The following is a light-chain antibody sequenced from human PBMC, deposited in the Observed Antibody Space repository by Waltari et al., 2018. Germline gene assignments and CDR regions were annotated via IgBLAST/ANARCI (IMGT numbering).Light chain of an antibody. CDR1: QGVRGF. Sequence: TVLTHSPVTLSVSPGVRVAHPCRARQGVRGFLAWYQQKPGQAPRLLFYDISTRATGIPARFSGSGSETEFTLTISGLQSEDFAVYYCQQYGSWPLTFGGGTKVDLK. V-gene: IGKV3-15*01. CDR2: DIS. CDR3: QQYGSWPLT. J-gene: IGKJ4*01.